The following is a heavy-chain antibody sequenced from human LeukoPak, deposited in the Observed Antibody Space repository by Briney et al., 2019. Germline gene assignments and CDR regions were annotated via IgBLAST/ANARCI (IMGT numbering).Heavy chain of an antibody. J-gene: IGHJ4*02. CDR2: IFTSGNT. CDR1: GGSISSGSYY. Sequence: PSQXXSLTCTVSGGSISSGSYYWNWIRQPAGKRLEWIGRIFTSGNTNYNPSVKSRVTISVETSKNQFSLKLSSVTAADTAVYYCARGRYSGYDFDYWGQGTLVTVSS. V-gene: IGHV4-61*02. CDR3: ARGRYSGYDFDY. D-gene: IGHD5-12*01.